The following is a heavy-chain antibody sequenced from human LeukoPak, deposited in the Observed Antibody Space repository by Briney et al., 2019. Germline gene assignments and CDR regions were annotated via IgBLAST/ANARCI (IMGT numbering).Heavy chain of an antibody. CDR1: GYTFTSYA. J-gene: IGHJ5*02. V-gene: IGHV1-69*13. CDR2: IIPIFDTS. Sequence: SVKVSCKASGYTFTSYAMNWVRQAPGQGLEWMGGIIPIFDTSNYAQKFQGRVTFTSDDSTSTAYMELSSLRSEDTAVYYCARLKRGIGAAGTSLRGWFDPWGQGTLVTVSS. D-gene: IGHD6-13*01. CDR3: ARLKRGIGAAGTSLRGWFDP.